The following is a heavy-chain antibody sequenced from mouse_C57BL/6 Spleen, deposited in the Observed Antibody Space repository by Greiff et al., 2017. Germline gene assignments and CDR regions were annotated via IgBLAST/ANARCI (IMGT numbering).Heavy chain of an antibody. V-gene: IGHV14-4*01. Sequence: VQLQQSGAELVRPGASVKLSCTASGFNIKDDYMHWVKQRPEQGLEWIGWIDPENGDTEYASKFQGKATITADTSSNTAYLQLSSLTSEDTATYYCARGCYGSSYDWDFDVWGTGTTVTVSS. J-gene: IGHJ1*03. CDR3: ARGCYGSSYDWDFDV. CDR2: IDPENGDT. D-gene: IGHD1-1*01. CDR1: GFNIKDDY.